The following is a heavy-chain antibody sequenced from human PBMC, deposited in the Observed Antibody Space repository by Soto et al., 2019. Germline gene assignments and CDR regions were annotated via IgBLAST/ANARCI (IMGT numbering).Heavy chain of an antibody. CDR1: SGSISSSNW. CDR3: ARDIKPGGPAGSSGWNTD. Sequence: QVQLQESGPGLVKPSGTLSLTCAVSSGSISSSNWWSWVRQSPGKGLEWIGEIYHSGSTNYNPSLKSRVTISVDKSKNQFSLKLSSVTAADTAVYYCARDIKPGGPAGSSGWNTDWGQGTLVTVSS. J-gene: IGHJ4*02. D-gene: IGHD6-19*01. V-gene: IGHV4-4*02. CDR2: IYHSGST.